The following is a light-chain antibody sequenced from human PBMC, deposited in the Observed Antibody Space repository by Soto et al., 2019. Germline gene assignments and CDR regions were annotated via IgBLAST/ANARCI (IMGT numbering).Light chain of an antibody. CDR2: DVS. J-gene: IGLJ1*01. CDR1: SSEDGGYTY. Sequence: QSVLTQPASVSGSPGQSIAISCTGTSSEDGGYTYVSWYQQHPGKAPKLMIYDVSSRPSGVSDRFSGSKSGNTASLTISGLQPEDEADYYCSSYTSTHSYVFGTGTKVTVL. CDR3: SSYTSTHSYV. V-gene: IGLV2-14*01.